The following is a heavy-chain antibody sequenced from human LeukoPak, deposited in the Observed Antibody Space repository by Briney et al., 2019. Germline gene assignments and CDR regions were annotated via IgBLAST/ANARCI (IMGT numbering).Heavy chain of an antibody. CDR1: GLTVNNNY. V-gene: IGHV3-66*01. D-gene: IGHD4-17*01. J-gene: IGHJ4*02. Sequence: GGSLRLSCAASGLTVNNNYWHWVRQPPGKGPEWISILYSDGDTKYADSVKGRFTFSRDSSRNTLYLQMNGLRAEDTAVYYCTYGDYPLTYWGQGTLVSVSS. CDR2: LYSDGDT. CDR3: TYGDYPLTY.